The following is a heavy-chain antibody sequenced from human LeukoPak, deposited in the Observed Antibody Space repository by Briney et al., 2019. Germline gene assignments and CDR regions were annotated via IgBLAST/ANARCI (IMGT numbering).Heavy chain of an antibody. CDR1: GFIVSNYY. V-gene: IGHV3-53*01. Sequence: TGGSLRLSCAASGFIVSNYYMSWVRPAPGKGLEWVSVIFSAATTHYADSVKGRFTISRDTSKNTLYLQMNSLRDEDAAVYYCARALPVSGGSCYDYWGQGTLVTVSS. CDR2: IFSAATT. D-gene: IGHD2-15*01. CDR3: ARALPVSGGSCYDY. J-gene: IGHJ4*02.